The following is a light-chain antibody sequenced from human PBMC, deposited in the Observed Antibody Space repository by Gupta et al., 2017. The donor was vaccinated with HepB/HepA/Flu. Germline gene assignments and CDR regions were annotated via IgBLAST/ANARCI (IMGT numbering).Light chain of an antibody. CDR2: DVS. CDR1: SSDVGGYNY. J-gene: IGLJ2*01. Sequence: QSALTQPRSVSGSPGQSVTISCTGTSSDVGGYNYVSWYQQHPGKAPKLMIYDVSKRPSGVPDRFSGSKSGNTDSLTISGLQAQDEADYYCCSYAGSYPMVFGGGTKLTVL. V-gene: IGLV2-11*01. CDR3: CSYAGSYPMV.